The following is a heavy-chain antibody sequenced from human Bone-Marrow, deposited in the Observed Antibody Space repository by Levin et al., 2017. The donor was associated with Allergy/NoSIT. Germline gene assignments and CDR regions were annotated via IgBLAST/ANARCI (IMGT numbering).Heavy chain of an antibody. Sequence: PGGSLRLSCVASGVTLTNYDMNWVRQAPGKGLEWVSYISSTGYTIEYADSVKGRFTFSRDNAKNSLYLQMNSLRVEDTAVYYCAIAEGGYCSGGRCYPGGHMDVWGKGTTVIVSS. CDR3: AIAEGGYCSGGRCYPGGHMDV. CDR1: GVTLTNYD. V-gene: IGHV3-48*03. D-gene: IGHD2-15*01. CDR2: ISSTGYTI. J-gene: IGHJ6*03.